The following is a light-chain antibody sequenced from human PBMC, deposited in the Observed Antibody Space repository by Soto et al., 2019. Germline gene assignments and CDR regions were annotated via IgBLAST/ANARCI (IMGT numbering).Light chain of an antibody. CDR3: QQSFSTPQT. CDR2: ATS. V-gene: IGKV1-39*01. J-gene: IGKJ1*01. Sequence: DIQMTQSPSSLSASVGDRVTITCRASQSISSYLNWYQQRPGKAPKLLIYATSSLQRGVPSRFSGSGSGTDFTLTISSLQPEDFAAYYCQQSFSTPQTFGQGTKVDIK. CDR1: QSISSY.